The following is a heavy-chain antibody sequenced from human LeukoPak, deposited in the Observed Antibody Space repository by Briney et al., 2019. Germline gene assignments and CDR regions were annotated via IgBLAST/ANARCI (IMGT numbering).Heavy chain of an antibody. Sequence: PSETLSLTCTVSGGSISTYYWNWIRQPPGKGLEWIGYIHYSGSTNYNSSLKSRVTISLDTSKSQFSLNLTSVTAAGTAMYYCARGRFSSRWFPFDDWGQGTLVTVSS. CDR3: ARGRFSSRWFPFDD. V-gene: IGHV4-59*01. CDR1: GGSISTYY. J-gene: IGHJ4*02. CDR2: IHYSGST. D-gene: IGHD6-13*01.